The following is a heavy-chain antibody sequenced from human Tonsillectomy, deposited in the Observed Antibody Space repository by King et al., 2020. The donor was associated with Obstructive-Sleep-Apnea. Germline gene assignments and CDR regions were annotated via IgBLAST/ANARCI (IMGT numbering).Heavy chain of an antibody. V-gene: IGHV3-7*03. J-gene: IGHJ4*02. Sequence: VQLVESGGGLVQPGGSLRLSGAASGFTFSSYWMSWVRQAPGKGLEWVANIKQDGSEKYYVDSVKGRFTISRDNAKNSLYLQMNSLRAEDTAVYYCATTKPYDFWSGYYAYWGQGTLVTVSS. D-gene: IGHD3-3*01. CDR1: GFTFSSYW. CDR3: ATTKPYDFWSGYYAY. CDR2: IKQDGSEK.